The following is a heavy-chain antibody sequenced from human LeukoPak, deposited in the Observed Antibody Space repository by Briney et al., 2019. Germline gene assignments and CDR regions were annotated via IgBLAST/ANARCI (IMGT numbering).Heavy chain of an antibody. J-gene: IGHJ4*02. CDR1: GFTFSSYA. D-gene: IGHD5-12*01. V-gene: IGHV3-23*01. CDR3: AKDRRLPWDYFDS. CDR2: IDGSGGST. Sequence: GSLRLSFVASGFTFSSYAMSWFRQAPGRGLEWVSAIDGSGGSTYYADSVKGRFTISRDNSKNTLYLQMNSLGAEDTAIYYCAKDRRLPWDYFDSWGQGTLVTVSS.